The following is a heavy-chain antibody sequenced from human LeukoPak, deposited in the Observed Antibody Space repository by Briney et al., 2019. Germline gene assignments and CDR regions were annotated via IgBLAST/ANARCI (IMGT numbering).Heavy chain of an antibody. D-gene: IGHD2-21*01. CDR1: GFIFSHYG. CDR2: ITSRSTT. CDR3: AKTGLELVVNY. V-gene: IGHV3-NL1*01. Sequence: PGGSLRLSCAASGFIFSHYGMNWVRQAPGKGLEWVSGITSRSTTHYADSVKGRFTISRDNSKNTVFLQMNSLGAEDTALYYCAKTGLELVVNYWGQGTLVTVSS. J-gene: IGHJ4*02.